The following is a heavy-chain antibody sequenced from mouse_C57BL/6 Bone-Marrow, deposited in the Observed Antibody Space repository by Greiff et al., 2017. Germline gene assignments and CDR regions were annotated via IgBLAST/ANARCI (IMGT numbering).Heavy chain of an antibody. CDR1: GYSFTGYY. J-gene: IGHJ2*01. D-gene: IGHD4-1*01. CDR2: INPSTGGT. V-gene: IGHV1-42*01. CDR3: AVGPFDY. Sequence: EVQLQQSGPELVKPGASVKISCKASGYSFTGYYMNWVKQSPEKSLEWIGEINPSTGGTTYNQKFKAKATLTVDKSSSTAYMQLKSLTSADSAVYYCAVGPFDYWGQGTTLTVSS.